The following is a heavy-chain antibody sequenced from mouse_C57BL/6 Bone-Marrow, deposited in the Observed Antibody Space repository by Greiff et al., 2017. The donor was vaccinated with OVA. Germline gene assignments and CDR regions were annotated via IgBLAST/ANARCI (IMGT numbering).Heavy chain of an antibody. Sequence: EVQLQESGGGLVKPGGSLKLSCAASGFTFSSYAMSWVRQTPEKRLEWVATISDGGSYTYYPDNVKGRFTISRDNAKNNLYLQMSHLKSEDTAMYYCARDSTVVGEDYWGQGTTLTVSS. CDR2: ISDGGSYT. J-gene: IGHJ2*01. V-gene: IGHV5-4*01. CDR1: GFTFSSYA. D-gene: IGHD1-1*01. CDR3: ARDSTVVGEDY.